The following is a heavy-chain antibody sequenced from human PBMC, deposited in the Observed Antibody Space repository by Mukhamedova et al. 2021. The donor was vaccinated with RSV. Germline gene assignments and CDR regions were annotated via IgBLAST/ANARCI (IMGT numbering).Heavy chain of an antibody. J-gene: IGHJ6*02. CDR2: ISSSSSTI. V-gene: IGHV3-48*04. CDR3: ARSLATPYGPRGYYYYYGMDV. D-gene: IGHD5-12*01. Sequence: LEWVSYISSSSSTIYYADSVKGRFTISRDNAKNSLYLQMNSLRAEDTAVYYCARSLATPYGPRGYYYYYGMDVWGQG.